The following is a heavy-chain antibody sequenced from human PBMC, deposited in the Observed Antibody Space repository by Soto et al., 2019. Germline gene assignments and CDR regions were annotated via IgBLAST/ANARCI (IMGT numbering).Heavy chain of an antibody. J-gene: IGHJ4*02. CDR3: ASSRTSLGDYREVFVDY. Sequence: QVQLEQSGAEVKKPGSSVKVSCRASGDTFSSSVVSWVRQAPGQGLEWMGRIIPVFTTATYAQKFQGRVTINADVSTSTAYMELSSLRSEDSAVYYCASSRTSLGDYREVFVDYWGQGTLVTVSS. V-gene: IGHV1-69*18. CDR1: GDTFSSSV. CDR2: IIPVFTTA. D-gene: IGHD3-16*01.